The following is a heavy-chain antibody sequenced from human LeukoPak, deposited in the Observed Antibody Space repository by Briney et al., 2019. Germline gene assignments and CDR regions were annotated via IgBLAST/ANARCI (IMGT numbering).Heavy chain of an antibody. J-gene: IGHJ4*02. Sequence: GGSLRLSCAASGFTFSSYGMHWVRQAPGKGLEWVAVIWYDGSNKYYADSVKGRFTISRDNSKNTLYLQMNSLRAEDTAVYYCAKVEGYSNYFEFDYWGQGTLVTVSS. CDR1: GFTFSSYG. V-gene: IGHV3-33*06. D-gene: IGHD4-11*01. CDR2: IWYDGSNK. CDR3: AKVEGYSNYFEFDY.